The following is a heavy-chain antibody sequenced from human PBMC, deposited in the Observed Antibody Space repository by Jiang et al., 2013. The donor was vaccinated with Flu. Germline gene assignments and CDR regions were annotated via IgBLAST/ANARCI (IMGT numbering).Heavy chain of an antibody. CDR1: GFIFDDYA. CDR2: ISWNSGTI. CDR3: AKEGGSGWSLDPFDY. V-gene: IGHV3-9*01. D-gene: IGHD6-19*01. J-gene: IGHJ4*02. Sequence: ESGGGLVQPGRSLRLSCEASGFIFDDYAMHWVRQAPGKGLEWVSGISWNSGTIGYADSVKGRFTISRDNAKNSLYLQMNSLRAEDRALYYCAKEGGSGWSLDPFDYWGQGTLVTVSS.